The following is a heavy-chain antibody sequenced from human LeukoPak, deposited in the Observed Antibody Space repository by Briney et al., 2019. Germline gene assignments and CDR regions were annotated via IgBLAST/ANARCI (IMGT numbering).Heavy chain of an antibody. V-gene: IGHV1-69*13. CDR2: IIPIFGTA. CDR1: GGTFSSYA. D-gene: IGHD6-19*01. Sequence: SVKVSCKASGGTFSSYAISWVRQAPGQGLEWMGGIIPIFGTANYAQKFQGRVTITADESTSTAYMELGSLRSEDTAVYYCARDGIAVAGTNPFDYWGQGTLVTVSS. J-gene: IGHJ4*02. CDR3: ARDGIAVAGTNPFDY.